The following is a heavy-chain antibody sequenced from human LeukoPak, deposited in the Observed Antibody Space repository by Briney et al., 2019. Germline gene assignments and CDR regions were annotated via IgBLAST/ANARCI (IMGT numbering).Heavy chain of an antibody. J-gene: IGHJ2*01. CDR3: ARTGRRGYFDF. V-gene: IGHV4-59*01. Sequence: SETLSLTCNVSGASISDYYWSWVRQSPERGLEWIASLLYSGSTHYNPSLRSRVAISGDTSNNQFSLILTSVTTTDTAVYYCARTGRRGYFDFWGRGTLVTVSS. CDR2: LLYSGST. D-gene: IGHD1-14*01. CDR1: GASISDYY.